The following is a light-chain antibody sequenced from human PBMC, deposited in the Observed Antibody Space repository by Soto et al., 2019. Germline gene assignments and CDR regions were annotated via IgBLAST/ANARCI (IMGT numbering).Light chain of an antibody. Sequence: QSALTQPASVSGSPGQSITISCTGTSSDVGGYNYVSWYQQHPGKVPKLMIYDVSSRPSGVSNRFSGSKSGNTASLTISGLQAEDEADYYCRSYTSSSTRVFGAGTKLTVL. CDR1: SSDVGGYNY. J-gene: IGLJ1*01. V-gene: IGLV2-14*01. CDR3: RSYTSSSTRV. CDR2: DVS.